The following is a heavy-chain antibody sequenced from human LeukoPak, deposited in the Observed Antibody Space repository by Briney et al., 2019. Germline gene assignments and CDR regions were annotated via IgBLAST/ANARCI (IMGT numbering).Heavy chain of an antibody. V-gene: IGHV3-66*02. CDR3: ASGMIIAAATYGMDV. D-gene: IGHD6-13*01. CDR2: IYSGGST. J-gene: IGHJ6*02. CDR1: GFTVSSNY. Sequence: GGSLRLSCAASGFTVSSNYMSWVRQAPGKGLEWVSVIYSGGSTYYADSVKGRFTISRDNSKNTLYLQMNSLRAEDTAVYYCASGMIIAAATYGMDVWGQGTTVTVSS.